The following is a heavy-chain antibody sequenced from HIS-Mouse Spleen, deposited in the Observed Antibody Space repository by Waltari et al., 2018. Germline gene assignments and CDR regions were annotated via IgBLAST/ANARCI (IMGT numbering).Heavy chain of an antibody. V-gene: IGHV1-2*02. D-gene: IGHD1-26*01. CDR2: INPNSGDT. CDR3: ARTESGSYYPFDY. J-gene: IGHJ4*02. Sequence: QVQLVQSGAEVKKPGASVKVSCKASGYTFTGYYMHWVRQAPGQGLEWMGWINPNSGDTNYAQKFQGRVTMTRDTSISTAYMELSRLRSDDTAVYYCARTESGSYYPFDYWGQGTLVTVSS. CDR1: GYTFTGYY.